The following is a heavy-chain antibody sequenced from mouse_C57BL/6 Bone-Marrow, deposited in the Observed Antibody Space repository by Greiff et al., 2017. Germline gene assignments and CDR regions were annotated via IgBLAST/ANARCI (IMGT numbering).Heavy chain of an antibody. V-gene: IGHV1-64*01. CDR1: W. CDR2: IHPNSGST. D-gene: IGHD4-1*02. CDR3: VQLCYFDV. Sequence: QVQLQQPGAELVKPGASVKLSYWMHWVKQRPGQGLEWIGMIHPNSGSTNYNEKFKSKATLTVDKSSSTAYMQLSILTSEDSAVYCCVQLCYFDVWGTGTTVTVSS. J-gene: IGHJ1*03.